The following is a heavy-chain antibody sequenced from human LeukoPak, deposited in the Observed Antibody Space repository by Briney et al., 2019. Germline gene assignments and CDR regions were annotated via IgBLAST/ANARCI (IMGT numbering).Heavy chain of an antibody. V-gene: IGHV3-9*01. D-gene: IGHD1-20*01. CDR1: GFTFDDYA. J-gene: IGHJ4*02. Sequence: GRSLRLSCAASGFTFDDYAMHWVRQAPRKGLESVSGISWNSGSIGYAASVKGRFTISRDNAKNSLYLQMNSLRAEDTALYYCAKTHKITGTSFDYWGQGTLVTVSS. CDR3: AKTHKITGTSFDY. CDR2: ISWNSGSI.